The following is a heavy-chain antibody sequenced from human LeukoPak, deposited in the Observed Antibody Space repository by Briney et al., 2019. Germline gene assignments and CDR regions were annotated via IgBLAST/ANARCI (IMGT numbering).Heavy chain of an antibody. D-gene: IGHD6-13*01. J-gene: IGHJ4*02. Sequence: GESLKISCKGSGYSFATYWIAWVRQMPGKGLEWMGIIYPGDSDTRYSPSFQGQVTISADKSINTAYLQWSSLKASDTAMNYCARLLRNIAAGVYYFDYWGQGTLVTVSS. CDR1: GYSFATYW. CDR3: ARLLRNIAAGVYYFDY. CDR2: IYPGDSDT. V-gene: IGHV5-51*01.